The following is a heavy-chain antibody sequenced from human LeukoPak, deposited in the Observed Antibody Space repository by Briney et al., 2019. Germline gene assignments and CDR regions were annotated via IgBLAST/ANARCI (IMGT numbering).Heavy chain of an antibody. CDR1: GGSISSYY. CDR2: IYDSENT. D-gene: IGHD3-9*01. J-gene: IGHJ4*02. V-gene: IGHV4-59*01. Sequence: SETLSLTCNVSGGSISSYYWSWIRQPPGRGLEWIGYIYDSENTNYNPSLKSRVTISADTSKNQFSLKLSSVTAADTAVYYCARDSGRYFDWLFGIWGQGALVTVSS. CDR3: ARDSGRYFDWLFGI.